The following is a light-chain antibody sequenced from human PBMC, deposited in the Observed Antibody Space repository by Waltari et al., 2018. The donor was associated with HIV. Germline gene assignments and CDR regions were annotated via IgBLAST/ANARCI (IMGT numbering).Light chain of an antibody. V-gene: IGLV6-57*01. Sequence: NFMLTQPDSVSESPGKTITISCTRSSGSIASYYVQWYRHRPGSSPTTVIYESNQRPSGVPGRFSGCLDTSSKSASLSIAGLKTEDEADYYCQSYDSGIKVVFGGGTKLTVL. CDR3: QSYDSGIKVV. CDR2: ESN. J-gene: IGLJ2*01. CDR1: SGSIASYY.